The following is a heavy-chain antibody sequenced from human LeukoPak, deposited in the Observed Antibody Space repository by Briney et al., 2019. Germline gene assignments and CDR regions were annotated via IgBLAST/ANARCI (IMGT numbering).Heavy chain of an antibody. CDR1: GFTFSSYG. D-gene: IGHD2-8*01. J-gene: IGHJ3*01. CDR3: ARVQGHPPNGLDV. CDR2: ISYDGSNK. V-gene: IGHV3-30*03. Sequence: GGSLRLSCAASGFTFSSYGMHWVRQAPGKGLEWVAVISYDGSNKYYADSVKGRFTISRDNSKNTLYLQMNSLRAEDTAVYYCARVQGHPPNGLDVWGQGTMVTVSS.